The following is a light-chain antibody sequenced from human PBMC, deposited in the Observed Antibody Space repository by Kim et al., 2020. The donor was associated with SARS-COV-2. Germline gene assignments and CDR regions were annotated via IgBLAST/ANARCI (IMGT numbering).Light chain of an antibody. CDR1: QGVSSN. Sequence: PGERATLSCRASQGVSSNLAWYQQKPGQAPRLLIYGASTRATGIPARFSGSGSGTEFTLTISSLQSEDFAVYYCQQYNNWPSTWTFGQGTKVDIK. V-gene: IGKV3-15*01. J-gene: IGKJ1*01. CDR2: GAS. CDR3: QQYNNWPSTWT.